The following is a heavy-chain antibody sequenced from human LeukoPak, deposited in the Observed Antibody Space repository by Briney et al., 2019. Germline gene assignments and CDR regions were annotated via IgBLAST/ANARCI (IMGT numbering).Heavy chain of an antibody. CDR2: LSYDGSNK. Sequence: PGRSLRLSCAASGFTFSNYAMHWVRQAPGKGLEWVAVLSYDGSNKYYADSVKGRFTISRDNSKNTLYLQMNSLRAEDTAVYYCAGEGIAAAGFTLVSFGIKYNWFDPWGQGTLVTVSS. D-gene: IGHD6-13*01. V-gene: IGHV3-30*04. J-gene: IGHJ5*02. CDR3: AGEGIAAAGFTLVSFGIKYNWFDP. CDR1: GFTFSNYA.